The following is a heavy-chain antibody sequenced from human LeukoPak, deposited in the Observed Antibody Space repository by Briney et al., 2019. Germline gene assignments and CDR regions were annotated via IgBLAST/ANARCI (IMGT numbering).Heavy chain of an antibody. CDR1: GFTFSSYG. J-gene: IGHJ6*03. CDR2: ISYDGSNK. D-gene: IGHD1-1*01. V-gene: IGHV3-30*18. CDR3: AKDGAVPRWNEVPSYYYYYYMDV. Sequence: PGRSLRLSCAASGFTFSSYGMHWVRQAPGKGLEWVAVISYDGSNKYYADSVKGRFTISRDNSKNTLYLQMNSLRAEDTAVYYCAKDGAVPRWNEVPSYYYYYYMDVWGKGTTVTVSS.